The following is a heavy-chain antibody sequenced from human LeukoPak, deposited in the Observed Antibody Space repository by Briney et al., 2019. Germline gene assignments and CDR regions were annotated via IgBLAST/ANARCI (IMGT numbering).Heavy chain of an antibody. V-gene: IGHV5-51*01. Sequence: KGGESLQISCKGSGYSFPNYWIAWVRQMPGKGLEWMGIIYPGDSDTKYSPSFEGQVTLSADKSINTAYLQWSSLTASDTAMYYCARLTDYYDSSGYHRNYNWFDPWGQGTLVTVSS. CDR1: GYSFPNYW. J-gene: IGHJ5*02. CDR3: ARLTDYYDSSGYHRNYNWFDP. CDR2: IYPGDSDT. D-gene: IGHD3-22*01.